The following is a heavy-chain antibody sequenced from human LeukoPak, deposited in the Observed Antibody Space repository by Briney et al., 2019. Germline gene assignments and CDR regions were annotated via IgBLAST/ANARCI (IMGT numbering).Heavy chain of an antibody. D-gene: IGHD5-24*01. CDR1: GGSISSYY. Sequence: PSETLSLTCTVSGGSISSYYWSWIRQPPGKGLEWIGYIYYSGSTNYNPSPKSRVTISVDTSKNQFSLKLSSVTAADTAVYYCATMATGLYYFDYWGQGTLVTVSS. CDR3: ATMATGLYYFDY. V-gene: IGHV4-59*01. J-gene: IGHJ4*02. CDR2: IYYSGST.